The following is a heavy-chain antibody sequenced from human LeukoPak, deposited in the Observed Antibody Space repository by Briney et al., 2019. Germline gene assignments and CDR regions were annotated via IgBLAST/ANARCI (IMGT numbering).Heavy chain of an antibody. Sequence: PGGSLRLSCAASGFIFSDYYMSWIRQAPGKGLGWVSYISGSGTYTNYADSVKGRFTISRDNAKNSLYLQMNSLRAEDTAVYYCASKRGYCTTTSCYYSWLDPWGQGTLVTVSS. CDR3: ASKRGYCTTTSCYYSWLDP. J-gene: IGHJ5*02. D-gene: IGHD2-2*01. V-gene: IGHV3-11*03. CDR2: ISGSGTYT. CDR1: GFIFSDYY.